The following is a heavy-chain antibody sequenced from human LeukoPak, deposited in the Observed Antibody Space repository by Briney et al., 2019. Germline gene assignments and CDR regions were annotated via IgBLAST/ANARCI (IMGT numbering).Heavy chain of an antibody. J-gene: IGHJ3*02. D-gene: IGHD3-10*01. CDR1: GGSFSGYY. Sequence: SSETLSLTCAVYGGSFSGYYWSWIRQPPGKGLEWIVEINHSGSTNYNPSLKSRVTISVDTSKNQFSLKLSSVTAADTAVYYCARAPYYYGSGTVNAFDIWGQGTMVTVSS. CDR2: INHSGST. V-gene: IGHV4-34*01. CDR3: ARAPYYYGSGTVNAFDI.